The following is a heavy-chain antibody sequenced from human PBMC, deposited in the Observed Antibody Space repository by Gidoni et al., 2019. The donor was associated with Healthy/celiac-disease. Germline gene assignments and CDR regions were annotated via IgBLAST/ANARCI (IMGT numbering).Heavy chain of an antibody. V-gene: IGHV1-46*03. CDR3: ARGAYYDFWSGFTSYSWFDP. CDR1: GYHSTRYS. Sequence: QVQLVQSGAEVKQPGASLKVSCKASGYHSTRYSLHGVRQAPGQGHEWMGIINPSGGSTSYAQKFQGRVTMTRDTSTSTVYMELSSLRSEDTAVYYWARGAYYDFWSGFTSYSWFDPWGQGTLVTVSS. D-gene: IGHD3-3*01. J-gene: IGHJ5*02. CDR2: INPSGGST.